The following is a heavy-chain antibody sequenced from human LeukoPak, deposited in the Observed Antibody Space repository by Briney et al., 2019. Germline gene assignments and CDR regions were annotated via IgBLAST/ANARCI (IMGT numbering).Heavy chain of an antibody. J-gene: IGHJ6*02. Sequence: KPSETLSLTCTVSGGSISSHYWSWVRQPAGKGLEWIGHIYTSGSTNYNPSLKSRVTLSVDTSKNQFSLKLSSVTAADTAVYYCARASWGYCSGGSCYSHYYYYGMDVWGQGTTVTVSS. CDR3: ARASWGYCSGGSCYSHYYYYGMDV. CDR2: IYTSGST. D-gene: IGHD2-15*01. V-gene: IGHV4-4*07. CDR1: GGSISSHY.